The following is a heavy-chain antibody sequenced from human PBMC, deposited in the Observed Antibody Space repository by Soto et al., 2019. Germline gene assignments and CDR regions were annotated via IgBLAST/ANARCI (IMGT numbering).Heavy chain of an antibody. Sequence: GGSLRLSFAASGFTFSSYAMGWVRQAPGKGLEWVSAIRGSGGGTYYADSVKGRFTISRDNSKNTLYLQMNNLRAEDTAVYYCAKEKEYQVLRGFTDYWGQGTLVTVSS. V-gene: IGHV3-23*01. J-gene: IGHJ4*02. CDR2: IRGSGGGT. CDR1: GFTFSSYA. D-gene: IGHD3-10*01. CDR3: AKEKEYQVLRGFTDY.